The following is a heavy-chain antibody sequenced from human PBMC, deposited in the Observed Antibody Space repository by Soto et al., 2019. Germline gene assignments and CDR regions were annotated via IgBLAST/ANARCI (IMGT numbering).Heavy chain of an antibody. CDR1: GFTFSSYX. Sequence: GGSLRLSCAASGFTFSSYXXHWVRQAPGKGLEWVAVIWYDGSNKYYADSVKGRFTISRDNSKNTLYLQMNSLRAEDTAVYYCARAHYDIFYGMDVWGQGTTVTVSS. J-gene: IGHJ6*02. CDR3: ARAHYDIFYGMDV. D-gene: IGHD3-9*01. V-gene: IGHV3-33*01. CDR2: IWYDGSNK.